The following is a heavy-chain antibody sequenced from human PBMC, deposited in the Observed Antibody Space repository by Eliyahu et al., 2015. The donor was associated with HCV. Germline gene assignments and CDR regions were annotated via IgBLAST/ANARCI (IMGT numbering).Heavy chain of an antibody. CDR1: GFTFSSYS. V-gene: IGHV3-21*01. J-gene: IGHJ6*02. D-gene: IGHD2-15*01. CDR3: ARGLLSYYYYYYGMDV. CDR2: ISSSSSYI. Sequence: EVQLVESGGGLVKPGGSLRLSCAASGFTFSSYSMNWVRQAPGKGLEWVSSISSSSSYIYYADSVKGRFTISRDNAKNSLYLQMNSLRAEDTAVYYCARGLLSYYYYYYGMDVWGQGTTVTVSS.